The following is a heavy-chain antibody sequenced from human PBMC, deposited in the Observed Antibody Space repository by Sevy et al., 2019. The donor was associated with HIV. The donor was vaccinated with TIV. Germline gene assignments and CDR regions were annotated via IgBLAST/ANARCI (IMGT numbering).Heavy chain of an antibody. Sequence: GGSLRLSCAASGFALSNYYAMHWVRQAPGKGLEWVALISYDGSDKYYADSVKGRFTISRDNFKNTLYLQMNSLTTEDTAVHYCARPRANYGDHYCFYAMDVWGQGTTVTVSS. CDR1: GFALSNYYA. CDR2: ISYDGSDK. V-gene: IGHV3-30*14. J-gene: IGHJ6*02. CDR3: ARPRANYGDHYCFYAMDV. D-gene: IGHD4-17*01.